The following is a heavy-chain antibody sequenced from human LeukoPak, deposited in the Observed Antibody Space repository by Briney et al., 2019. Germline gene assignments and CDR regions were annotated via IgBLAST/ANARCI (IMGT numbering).Heavy chain of an antibody. D-gene: IGHD6-13*01. V-gene: IGHV3-30*18. CDR1: GFTFSSYG. CDR2: ISYDGSNK. CDR3: AKSSPGQQLVLGY. Sequence: GGSLRLSCAASGFTFSSYGMHRVRQAPGKGLEWVAVISYDGSNKYYADSVKGRFTISRDNSKNTLYLQMNSLRAEDTAVYYCAKSSPGQQLVLGYWGQGTLVTVSS. J-gene: IGHJ4*02.